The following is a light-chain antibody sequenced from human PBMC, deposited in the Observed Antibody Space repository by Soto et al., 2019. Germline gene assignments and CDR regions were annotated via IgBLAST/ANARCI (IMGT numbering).Light chain of an antibody. CDR3: AAWDDSLMGV. CDR2: SND. J-gene: IGLJ3*02. CDR1: SSNIGSNY. V-gene: IGLV1-47*02. Sequence: QAVLTQPPSASGTPGQRVTISCSGSSSNIGSNYVYWYQQLSGTAPKLLIYSNDQRPSGVPDRFSGSKSGTSASLAISGLQSEDEADYYCAAWDDSLMGVFGGGTKLTVL.